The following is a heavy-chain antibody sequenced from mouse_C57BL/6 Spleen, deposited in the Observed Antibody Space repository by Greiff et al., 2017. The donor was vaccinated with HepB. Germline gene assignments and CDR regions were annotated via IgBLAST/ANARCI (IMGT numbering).Heavy chain of an antibody. CDR1: GFTFSDYG. Sequence: EVQRVESGGGLVKPGGSLKLSCAASGFTFSDYGMHWVRQAPEKGLEWVAYISSGSSTIYYAATVKGRFTISRDNAKKTLFLQMTSLRSEDTAMYYCAKGDYYGSSLFAYWGQGTLVTVSA. D-gene: IGHD1-1*01. J-gene: IGHJ3*01. CDR3: AKGDYYGSSLFAY. V-gene: IGHV5-17*01. CDR2: ISSGSSTI.